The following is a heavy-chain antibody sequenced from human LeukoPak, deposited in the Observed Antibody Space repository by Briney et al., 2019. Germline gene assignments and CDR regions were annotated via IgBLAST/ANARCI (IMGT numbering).Heavy chain of an antibody. Sequence: SETLSLTCTVSGGSISSHYWIWIRQPPGKRLEWMAFIYYSGSTNYNPSLKSRVTISLDTSKNQFFLRLSSVTAADTAMYYCARLSGAYYYYYMDVWGKGTTVTVSS. CDR1: GGSISSHY. V-gene: IGHV4-59*11. J-gene: IGHJ6*03. CDR3: ARLSGAYYYYYMDV. CDR2: IYYSGST.